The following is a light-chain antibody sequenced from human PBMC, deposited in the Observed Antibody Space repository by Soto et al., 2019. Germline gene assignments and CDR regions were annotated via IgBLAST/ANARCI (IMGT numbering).Light chain of an antibody. CDR2: DVN. J-gene: IGLJ2*01. CDR3: CSFAGTYIFVI. Sequence: QSALTQPRSVSGSPGQSVTISCSGTSSDVGGYNYVSWYQQHPGKAPKLMIYDVNKRPSGVPDRFSGSKSGNTASLTISGVQTDDEADYYCCSFAGTYIFVIFGGGTKLTVL. V-gene: IGLV2-11*01. CDR1: SSDVGGYNY.